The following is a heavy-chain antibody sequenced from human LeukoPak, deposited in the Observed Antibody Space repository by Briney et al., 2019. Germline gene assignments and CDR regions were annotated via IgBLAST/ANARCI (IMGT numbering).Heavy chain of an antibody. D-gene: IGHD3-3*02. Sequence: AGGPLRLSCAASGFTFSSYEMNWVRQAPGKGLEWVSYISSSGSTIYYADSGKGRFTISRDNAKNLLYLQMHSLRAEDTAVYSSARVASMWGQGTLVTVSS. J-gene: IGHJ4*02. CDR2: ISSSGSTI. V-gene: IGHV3-48*03. CDR1: GFTFSSYE. CDR3: ARVASM.